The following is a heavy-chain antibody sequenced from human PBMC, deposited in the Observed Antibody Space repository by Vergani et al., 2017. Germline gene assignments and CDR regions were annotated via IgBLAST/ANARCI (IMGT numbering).Heavy chain of an antibody. D-gene: IGHD3-3*01. Sequence: QVQLQESGPGLVKHSQTLSLTCTVSGGSISSGSYYWSWIRQPAGKGLEWIGRIYTSGSTNYNPSLKSRVTISVDTSKNQFSLKLSSVTAADTAVYYCARARFLEGWFDPWGQGTLVTVSS. CDR2: IYTSGST. CDR1: GGSISSGSYY. CDR3: ARARFLEGWFDP. J-gene: IGHJ5*02. V-gene: IGHV4-61*02.